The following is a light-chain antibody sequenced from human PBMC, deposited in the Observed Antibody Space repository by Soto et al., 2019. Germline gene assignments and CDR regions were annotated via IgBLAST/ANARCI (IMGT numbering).Light chain of an antibody. V-gene: IGKV1-33*01. CDR1: QDITNY. CDR3: QQYENRPLT. J-gene: IGKJ4*01. CDR2: DAA. Sequence: DIQLTPSQPSLSASVGDGVTITCQARQDITNYLNCYQHKSGKSPKLLIFDAANLEAGVPSRFSGRGSGTQFTFTISSLQPEDVATYYCQQYENRPLTFGGGTKVE.